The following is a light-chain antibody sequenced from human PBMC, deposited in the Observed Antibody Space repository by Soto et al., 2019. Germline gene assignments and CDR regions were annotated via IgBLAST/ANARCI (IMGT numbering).Light chain of an antibody. J-gene: IGKJ2*01. V-gene: IGKV1-5*03. CDR3: QQYNDHPFA. Sequence: DIQMTQSPSTLSASVGDRVTITCRASQSISTWLAWYQKKPGEAPNLLIYMASSLESGVPSRFSGSGSGTEFTLTITSLQPDDFATYYCQQYNDHPFAFGQGTKLEI. CDR2: MAS. CDR1: QSISTW.